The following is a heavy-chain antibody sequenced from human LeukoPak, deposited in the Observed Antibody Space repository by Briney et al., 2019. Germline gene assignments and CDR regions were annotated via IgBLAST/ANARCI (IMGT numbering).Heavy chain of an antibody. CDR1: GFTFDDYG. D-gene: IGHD6-19*01. V-gene: IGHV3-20*04. J-gene: IGHJ4*02. CDR3: ARESERSGWYDY. CDR2: INWNGGST. Sequence: PGGSLRLSCAASGFTFDDYGMSWVRQAPGKGLEWVSNINWNGGSTGYADSVKGRFTVSRDNSKNSLYLQMSSLRSEDTALYYCARESERSGWYDYWGQGTLVTVSS.